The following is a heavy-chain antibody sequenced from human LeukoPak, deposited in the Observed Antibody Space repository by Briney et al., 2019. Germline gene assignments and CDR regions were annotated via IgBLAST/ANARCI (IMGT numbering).Heavy chain of an antibody. CDR3: ARIPSYYYGSGMPYYFDY. Sequence: GGSLRLSCAASGFTFSDFYMSWIRQAPGKGLEWVSYISSVTDTKYYADSVKGRFTISRDNAKNSVSLQMNSLRAEDTAVYYCARIPSYYYGSGMPYYFDYWGQGTLVTVSS. V-gene: IGHV3-11*01. CDR1: GFTFSDFY. CDR2: ISSVTDTK. D-gene: IGHD3-10*01. J-gene: IGHJ4*02.